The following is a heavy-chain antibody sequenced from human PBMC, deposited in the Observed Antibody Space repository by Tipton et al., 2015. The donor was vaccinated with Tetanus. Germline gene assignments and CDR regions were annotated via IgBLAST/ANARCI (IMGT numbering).Heavy chain of an antibody. CDR3: AKDSPYSSSWSSNYFDF. D-gene: IGHD6-13*01. J-gene: IGHJ4*02. Sequence: SLRLSCAVSGFTFDDYAMHWVWQAPGKGLEWVSGISWNSGSIGYADSVKGRFTISRDNAKNSLYLQMNSLRAEDTALYYCAKDSPYSSSWSSNYFDFWGQGALVTVPS. V-gene: IGHV3-9*01. CDR1: GFTFDDYA. CDR2: ISWNSGSI.